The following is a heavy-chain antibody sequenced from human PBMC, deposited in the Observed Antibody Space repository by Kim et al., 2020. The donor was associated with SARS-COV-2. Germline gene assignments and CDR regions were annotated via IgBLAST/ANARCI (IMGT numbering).Heavy chain of an antibody. V-gene: IGHV4-31*03. J-gene: IGHJ4*01. CDR3: ARVDTPYSGNTGGAH. Sequence: SETLSLTCTVSGDSISSGDFHWTWIRQHPGKGLEWLGYIYHSGNTYYSPSIKSRVTMSVDTSMRHISLNLTSVTAADTAVYYCARVDTPYSGNTGGAHWGRGILVIVSS. CDR2: IYHSGNT. CDR1: GDSISSGDFH. D-gene: IGHD5-18*01.